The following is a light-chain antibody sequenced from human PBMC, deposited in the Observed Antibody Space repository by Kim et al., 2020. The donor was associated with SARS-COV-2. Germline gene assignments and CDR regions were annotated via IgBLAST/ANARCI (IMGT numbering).Light chain of an antibody. CDR3: QQYGSSPLT. V-gene: IGKV3-20*01. CDR1: QSVSSNY. J-gene: IGKJ4*01. CDR2: GAS. Sequence: EIVLTQSPGTLSLSPGGRATLSCRASQSVSSNYLAWYQQKPGQAPRLLIYGASSRATGIPDRFMGSGSGTDFTLTISRLEPEDFAVYYCQQYGSSPLTFGGGTKVDIK.